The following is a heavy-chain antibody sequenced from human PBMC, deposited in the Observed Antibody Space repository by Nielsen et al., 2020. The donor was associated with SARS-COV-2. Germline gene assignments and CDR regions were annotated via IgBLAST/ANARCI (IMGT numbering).Heavy chain of an antibody. CDR3: ARVPYYYGSGSYQQPDY. V-gene: IGHV4-38-2*02. CDR2: INHSGST. J-gene: IGHJ4*02. Sequence: SETLSLTCTVSGYSISSGYYWGWIRQPPGKGLEWIGEINHSGSTNYNPSLKSRVTISVDTSKNQFSLKLSSVTAADTAVYYCARVPYYYGSGSYQQPDYWGQGTLVTVSS. CDR1: GYSISSGYY. D-gene: IGHD3-10*01.